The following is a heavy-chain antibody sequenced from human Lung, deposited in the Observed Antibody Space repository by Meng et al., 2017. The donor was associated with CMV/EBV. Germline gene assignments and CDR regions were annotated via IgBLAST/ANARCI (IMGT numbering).Heavy chain of an antibody. CDR2: ITWDGGNT. Sequence: GESXKISCAASGFTFGGYAMHWVRQRPGKGLEWVSVITWDGGNTYYADSVKGRFTISRDNGKNSLYLQMNSLRTEDTALYYCARGGADSSLGWFDPWGQGXLVTVSS. D-gene: IGHD2-21*02. CDR1: GFTFGGYA. V-gene: IGHV3-43D*03. J-gene: IGHJ5*02. CDR3: ARGGADSSLGWFDP.